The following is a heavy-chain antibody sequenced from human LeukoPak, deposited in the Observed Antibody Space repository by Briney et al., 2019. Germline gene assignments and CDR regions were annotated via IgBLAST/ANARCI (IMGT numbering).Heavy chain of an antibody. J-gene: IGHJ3*02. D-gene: IGHD3-22*01. CDR2: IYSGDST. Sequence: GGSLRLSCAASGFTVSSNYMSWVRQAPGKGLEWVSVIYSGDSTYYADSVKGRFTISRDNSKNTLYLQMNSLRAEDTAVYYCARGANYYDSSGYEGYDAFDIWGQGTMVTVSS. CDR1: GFTVSSNY. V-gene: IGHV3-66*01. CDR3: ARGANYYDSSGYEGYDAFDI.